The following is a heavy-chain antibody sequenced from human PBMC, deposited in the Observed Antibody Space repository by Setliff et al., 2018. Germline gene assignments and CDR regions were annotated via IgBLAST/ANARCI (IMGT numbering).Heavy chain of an antibody. CDR3: ARGHCTTISCFLDH. D-gene: IGHD2-8*01. J-gene: IGHJ4*02. CDR2: IRYDSSTK. CDR1: GFDFSSYG. Sequence: PGGSLRLSCVASGFDFSSYGMHWVRQAPGKGLEWVSLIRYDSSTKDYADSVKGRFTISRDNAKNSLYLQLDSLRPDDTAFYYCARGHCTTISCFLDHWGQGIMVTVSS. V-gene: IGHV3-30*02.